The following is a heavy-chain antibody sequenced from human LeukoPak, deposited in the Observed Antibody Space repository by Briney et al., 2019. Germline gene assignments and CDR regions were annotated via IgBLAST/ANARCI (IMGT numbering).Heavy chain of an antibody. CDR2: INTNTGNP. J-gene: IGHJ3*02. D-gene: IGHD4-17*01. CDR1: GYTFTSYA. Sequence: LGASVKVSCKASGYTFTSYAMNWVRQAPGQGLEWMGWINTNTGNPTYAQGFTGRFVFSLDTSVSTAYLQISSLKAEDTAVYYCARDGGDYGEIHDAFDIWGQGTMVTVSS. V-gene: IGHV7-4-1*02. CDR3: ARDGGDYGEIHDAFDI.